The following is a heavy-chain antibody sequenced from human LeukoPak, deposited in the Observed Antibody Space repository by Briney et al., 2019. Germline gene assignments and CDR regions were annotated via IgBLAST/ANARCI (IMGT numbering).Heavy chain of an antibody. D-gene: IGHD2-2*01. CDR3: ARLGCSSTSCYEY. V-gene: IGHV3-11*04. Sequence: PGGSLRLSCAASGFTFSDYYMSWIRQAPGKGLEWVSYISSSGKTIYYADSVKGRFTISRDNAKNSLYLQMNSLRAEDTAVYYCARLGCSSTSCYEYWGQGTLVTVSS. J-gene: IGHJ4*02. CDR1: GFTFSDYY. CDR2: ISSSGKTI.